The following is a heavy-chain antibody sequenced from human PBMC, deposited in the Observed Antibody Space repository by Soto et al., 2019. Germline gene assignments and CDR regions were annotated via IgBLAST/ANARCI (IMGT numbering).Heavy chain of an antibody. CDR3: ARALPAADYYDSSGSYYYGMDV. CDR1: GYTFTSYG. V-gene: IGHV1-18*01. Sequence: VSVKVSCKASGYTFTSYGISWVRQAPGQGLEWMGWISAYNGNTNYAQKLQGRVTMTTDTSTSTAYMELRSLRSDDTAVYYCARALPAADYYDSSGSYYYGMDVWGQGTTVTVSS. CDR2: ISAYNGNT. J-gene: IGHJ6*02. D-gene: IGHD3-22*01.